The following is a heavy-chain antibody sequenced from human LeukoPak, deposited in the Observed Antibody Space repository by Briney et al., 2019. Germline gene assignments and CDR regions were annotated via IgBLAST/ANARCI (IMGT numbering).Heavy chain of an antibody. J-gene: IGHJ3*02. CDR3: ASPVAGTSDAFDI. CDR2: ISSSGCTI. D-gene: IGHD6-19*01. Sequence: KTGGSLRLSCAASGFTFSDYYMSWIRQAPGKGLEWVSYISSSGCTIYYADSVKGRFTISRDNAKNSLYLQMNSLRAEDTAVYYCASPVAGTSDAFDIWGQGTMVTVSS. CDR1: GFTFSDYY. V-gene: IGHV3-11*01.